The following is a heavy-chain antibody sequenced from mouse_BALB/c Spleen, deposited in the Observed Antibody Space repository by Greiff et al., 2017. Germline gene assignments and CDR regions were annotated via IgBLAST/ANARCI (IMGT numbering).Heavy chain of an antibody. Sequence: DVQLQESGPGLVKPSQSLSLTCTVTGYSITSDYAWNWIRQFPGNKLEWMGYISYSGSTSYNPSLKSRISITRDTSKNQFFLQLNSVTTEDTATYYCAREDGNWGQGTTLTVSS. CDR1: GYSITSDYA. CDR2: ISYSGST. V-gene: IGHV3-2*02. J-gene: IGHJ2*01. CDR3: AREDGN.